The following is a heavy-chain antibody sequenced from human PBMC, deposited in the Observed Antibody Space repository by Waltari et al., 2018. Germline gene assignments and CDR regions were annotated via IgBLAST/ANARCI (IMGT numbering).Heavy chain of an antibody. CDR2: TDPTSGGT. J-gene: IGHJ3*02. Sequence: QVQLIQSGAEVKKPGASVKVSCPASGYLFSEYFLTWLRWARGERLEWMGRTDPTSGGTDFAQKFQGRVAMTTDMSITTVYMELRSLTSDDTAVYYCVRETMSRGPPSGSFSIWGQGTMVTVSA. D-gene: IGHD1-26*01. CDR1: GYLFSEYF. V-gene: IGHV1-2*06. CDR3: VRETMSRGPPSGSFSI.